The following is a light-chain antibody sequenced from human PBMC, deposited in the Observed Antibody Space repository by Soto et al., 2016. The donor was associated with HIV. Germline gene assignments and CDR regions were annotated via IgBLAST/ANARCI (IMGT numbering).Light chain of an antibody. V-gene: IGKV1-16*01. CDR2: AAS. Sequence: DIQMTQSPSSLSASVGDTVTITCRASQDINNYLAWFQQKPGKVPKRLIYAASSLQSGVPSRFSGSGSGTEFTLTISSLQPDDFATYYCQQYNSYYTFGQGTKLEIK. CDR1: QDINNY. J-gene: IGKJ2*01. CDR3: QQYNSYYT.